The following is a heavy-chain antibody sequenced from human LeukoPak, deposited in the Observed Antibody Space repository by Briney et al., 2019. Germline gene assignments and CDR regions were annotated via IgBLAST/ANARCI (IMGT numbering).Heavy chain of an antibody. Sequence: GGSLRLSCAASGFTFSSYSMNWVRQAPGKGLEWVSSISSSSSYIYYADSVKGRFTISRDNAKNSLYLQMNSLRAEDTAVYYCAKAKSGWGIPYFNYGGKETLVTVPS. J-gene: IGHJ4*02. D-gene: IGHD3-10*01. V-gene: IGHV3-21*01. CDR3: AKAKSGWGIPYFNY. CDR2: ISSSSSYI. CDR1: GFTFSSYS.